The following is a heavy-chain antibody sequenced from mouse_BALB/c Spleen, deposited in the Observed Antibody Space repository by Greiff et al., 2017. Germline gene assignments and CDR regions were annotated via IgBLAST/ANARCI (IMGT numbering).Heavy chain of an antibody. CDR1: GFTFSSYA. CDR3: ARDGNPFAY. CDR2: ISSGGST. J-gene: IGHJ3*01. V-gene: IGHV5-6-5*01. Sequence: DVKLVESGGGLVKPGGSLKLSCAASGFTFSSYAMSWVRQTPEKRLEWVASISSGGSTYYPDSVKGRFTISRDNAKNTLYLQMSSLKSEDTAMYYCARDGNPFAYWGQGTLVTVSA. D-gene: IGHD2-1*01.